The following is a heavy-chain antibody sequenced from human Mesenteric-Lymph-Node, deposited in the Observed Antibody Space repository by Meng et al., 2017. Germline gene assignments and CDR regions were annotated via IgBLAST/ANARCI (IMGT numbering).Heavy chain of an antibody. J-gene: IGHJ5*02. CDR1: GGSISSYY. Sequence: GSLRLSCTVSGGSISSYYWSWIRQPPGKGLEWIGYIYYSGSTNYNPPLKSRVTISVDTSKNQFSLKLSSVTAADTAVYYCARLPDSSSWYQWFDPWGQGTLVTVSS. CDR3: ARLPDSSSWYQWFDP. D-gene: IGHD6-13*01. CDR2: IYYSGST. V-gene: IGHV4-59*01.